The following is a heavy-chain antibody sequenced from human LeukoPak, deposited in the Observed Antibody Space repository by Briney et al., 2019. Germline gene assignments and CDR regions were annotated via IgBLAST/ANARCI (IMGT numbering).Heavy chain of an antibody. Sequence: GGSLRPSCAASGFTFSSYAMRWVRQAPGKGLEWVAVISYDGSNKYYADSVKGRFTISRDNSKNTLYLQMNSLRAEDTAVYYCARGSGLDAFDIWGQGTMVTVSS. J-gene: IGHJ3*02. CDR3: ARGSGLDAFDI. CDR1: GFTFSSYA. D-gene: IGHD3-3*01. CDR2: ISYDGSNK. V-gene: IGHV3-30-3*01.